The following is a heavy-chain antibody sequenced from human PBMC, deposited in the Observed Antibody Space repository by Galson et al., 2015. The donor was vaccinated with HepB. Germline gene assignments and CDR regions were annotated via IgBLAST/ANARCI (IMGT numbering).Heavy chain of an antibody. D-gene: IGHD2-15*01. J-gene: IGHJ6*02. Sequence: LSLTRTVSGGSISSPSYYWGWIRQPPGRGLEWIGSIYYSGTTYYNPSLKSRLIISVDTSKNQFSLKLNSVTAADTAVYYCARSNCRRTGCLHSHGMDVWGQGTTVAVAS. CDR2: IYYSGTT. CDR3: ARSNCRRTGCLHSHGMDV. V-gene: IGHV4-39*01. CDR1: GGSISSPSYY.